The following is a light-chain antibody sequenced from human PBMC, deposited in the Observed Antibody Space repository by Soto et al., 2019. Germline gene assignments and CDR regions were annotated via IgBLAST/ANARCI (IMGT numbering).Light chain of an antibody. CDR2: GAS. CDR1: QSVSSSY. Sequence: EVVLTQSPDTLSLSPGETATLSCRASQSVSSSYLAWYQQRPGQAPRLLIYGASSRATGIPDRFSGSGSGTDFTLTISRLEPEDFAVYYCQQRSNWPPLTFGGGTKVDIK. V-gene: IGKV3D-20*02. CDR3: QQRSNWPPLT. J-gene: IGKJ4*01.